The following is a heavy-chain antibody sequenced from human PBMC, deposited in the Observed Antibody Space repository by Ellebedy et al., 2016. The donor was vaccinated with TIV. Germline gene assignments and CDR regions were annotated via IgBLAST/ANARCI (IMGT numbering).Heavy chain of an antibody. D-gene: IGHD5-18*01. J-gene: IGHJ3*02. CDR1: GGSISSSSYY. Sequence: SETLSLXXTVSGGSISSSSYYWGWIRQPPGKGLEWIGSIYYSGSTYYNPSLKSRVTILVDTSKNQFSLKLSSVTAADTAVYYCAKGQLWLVGSGAFDIWGQGTMVTVSS. CDR2: IYYSGST. V-gene: IGHV4-39*07. CDR3: AKGQLWLVGSGAFDI.